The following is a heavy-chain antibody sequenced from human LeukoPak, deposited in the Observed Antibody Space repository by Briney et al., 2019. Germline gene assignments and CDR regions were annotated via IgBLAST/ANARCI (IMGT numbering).Heavy chain of an antibody. Sequence: SVKVSCKASGGTFSSYAISWVRQAPGQGLEWMGRIIPILGIANYAQKFQGRVTITADKSTSTAYMELSSLRSEDTAVYYCARTPQYCSGGSCYSHSYWGRGTLVTVSS. V-gene: IGHV1-69*04. D-gene: IGHD2-15*01. J-gene: IGHJ4*02. CDR3: ARTPQYCSGGSCYSHSY. CDR1: GGTFSSYA. CDR2: IIPILGIA.